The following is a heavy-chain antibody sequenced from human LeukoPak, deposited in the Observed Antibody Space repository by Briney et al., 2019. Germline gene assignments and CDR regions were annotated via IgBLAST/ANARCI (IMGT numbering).Heavy chain of an antibody. CDR1: GYTFIGYN. D-gene: IGHD2-2*01. CDR2: INPNSGGT. Sequence: ASVKVSCKASGYTFIGYNMHWVRQAPGQGLEWMGWINPNSGGTNYAQKFQGRVTMTRDTSISTAYMELSRLRSDDTAVYYCARAIDEGYCSSTSCYAGWFDPWGQGTLVTVSS. V-gene: IGHV1-2*02. J-gene: IGHJ5*02. CDR3: ARAIDEGYCSSTSCYAGWFDP.